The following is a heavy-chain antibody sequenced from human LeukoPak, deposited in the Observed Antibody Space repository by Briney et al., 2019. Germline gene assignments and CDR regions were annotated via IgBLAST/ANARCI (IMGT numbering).Heavy chain of an antibody. CDR1: GGSFSGYY. V-gene: IGHV4-34*01. J-gene: IGHJ4*02. CDR3: ARGRGSGWYRAYSDY. Sequence: SETLSLTCAVYGGSFSGYYWSWIRQPPGKGLEWIGEINHSGSTNYNPSLKSRVTISVDTSKNQFSLKLSSVTAADTAVYYCARGRGSGWYRAYSDYWGQGTLVTVSS. CDR2: INHSGST. D-gene: IGHD6-19*01.